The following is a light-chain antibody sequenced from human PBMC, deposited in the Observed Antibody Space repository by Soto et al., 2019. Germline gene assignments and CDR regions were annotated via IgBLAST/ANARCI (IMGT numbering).Light chain of an antibody. CDR1: QDISHC. V-gene: IGKV1-12*01. CDR3: QQGNSFPLT. J-gene: IGKJ4*01. Sequence: DIQMTQSPSSVSASVGDRVTITCRASQDISHCLAWFQQIPGEAPRLLIYPASSLHSGVPSRFSGSGSGTDFTLTSSSLQPEDFATYYWQQGNSFPLTFGGGTRVEI. CDR2: PAS.